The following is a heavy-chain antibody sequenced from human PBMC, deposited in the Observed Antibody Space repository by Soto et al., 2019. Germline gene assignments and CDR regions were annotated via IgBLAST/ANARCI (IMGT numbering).Heavy chain of an antibody. V-gene: IGHV4-30-4*01. Sequence: SEPLFLTCTVSCGSISSGDYYFSCICRPPGKGLEWIGYIYYSGSTSYNASLKSRTSISADPSNNQFSLKLHSLTAADTAVYFCGTMPIVVEPAPMDVWGPGTSVTVSS. J-gene: IGHJ6*02. CDR3: GTMPIVVEPAPMDV. CDR2: IYYSGST. D-gene: IGHD2-2*01. CDR1: CGSISSGDYY.